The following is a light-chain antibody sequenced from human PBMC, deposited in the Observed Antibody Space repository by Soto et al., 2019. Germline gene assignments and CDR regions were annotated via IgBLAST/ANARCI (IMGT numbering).Light chain of an antibody. J-gene: IGLJ2*01. V-gene: IGLV3-21*02. Sequence: SYDLTQPPSVSVAPGQTARITCGGNNIGIKSVHWYQQKPGQAPVLVVYDERNRPSGIPERFPGSNSGNTATLTISRVEAGDEADYYCQVWDGSSDHVVFGGGTKVTVL. CDR3: QVWDGSSDHVV. CDR1: NIGIKS. CDR2: DER.